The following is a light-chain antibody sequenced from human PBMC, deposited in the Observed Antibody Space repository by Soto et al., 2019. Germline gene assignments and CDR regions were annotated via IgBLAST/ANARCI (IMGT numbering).Light chain of an antibody. CDR3: QPSVSTPT. CDR1: QRINIY. CDR2: TAS. J-gene: IGKJ5*01. V-gene: IGKV1-39*01. Sequence: DNQMNHSPSSLSTSVGDRVTITCRASQRINIYLNWYRQKPGKAPELLIYTASNLQSGVPSRFSGSGSGTDFTVTICSLQPQDCATSYSQPSVSTPTFGHGTRLENK.